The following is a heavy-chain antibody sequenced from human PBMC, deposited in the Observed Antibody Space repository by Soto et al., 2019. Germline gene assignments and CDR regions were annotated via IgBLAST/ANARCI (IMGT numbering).Heavy chain of an antibody. V-gene: IGHV4-34*01. CDR1: AGSFSHYY. D-gene: IGHD6-19*01. Sequence: QVQQQPWGAGLLKSSETLSLTCAVYAGSFSHYYWYWIRQSPGKGLEWIGKIKDSGSSNYNPSLRSRVSISVDISQNQFSLRFTSVTTGDTAVYYCARGGSSDWQVALDIWGQETMVTVSS. CDR3: ARGGSSDWQVALDI. J-gene: IGHJ3*02. CDR2: IKDSGSS.